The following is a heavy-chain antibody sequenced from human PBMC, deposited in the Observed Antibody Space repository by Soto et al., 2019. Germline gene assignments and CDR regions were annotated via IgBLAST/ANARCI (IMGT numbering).Heavy chain of an antibody. V-gene: IGHV1-8*01. CDR2: MNPNSGNT. Sequence: QVQLVQSGAEVKKPGASVKVSCKASGYTFSTYDINWVRQATGQGLEWMGWMNPNSGNTGYAQKFQGRVTMTRNTHISTAYMALSSLRSEDTAVYYCATPGEAATSHYYFFVMDVWGQGTTVTVSS. D-gene: IGHD6-25*01. CDR1: GYTFSTYD. CDR3: ATPGEAATSHYYFFVMDV. J-gene: IGHJ6*02.